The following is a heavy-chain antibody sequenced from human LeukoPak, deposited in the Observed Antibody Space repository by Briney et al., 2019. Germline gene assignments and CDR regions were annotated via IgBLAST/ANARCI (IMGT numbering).Heavy chain of an antibody. V-gene: IGHV4-39*01. Sequence: SETLSLTCSISGDSITTNSYWWGWIRQSPGKGLEWIGSIYSSGNSYYNPSLKTRATISPDTSKNQYSLRLTSVTAADTAIYYCARGGIWDFQIGNWFDPWGQGILVIVSS. D-gene: IGHD3-16*01. CDR3: ARGGIWDFQIGNWFDP. CDR1: GDSITTNSYW. CDR2: IYSSGNS. J-gene: IGHJ5*02.